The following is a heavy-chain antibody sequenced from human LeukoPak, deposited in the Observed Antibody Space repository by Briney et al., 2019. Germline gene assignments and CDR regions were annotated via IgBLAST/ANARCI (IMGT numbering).Heavy chain of an antibody. Sequence: GRSLRLSCAASGFTFSSYAMHWVRQAPGKGLEWVAVISYDGSNKYYADSVKGRFTISRDNSKNTLYLQMNSLRAEDTAVYYCAKDHIAVAGGNWFDPWGQGTLVTVSS. CDR2: ISYDGSNK. J-gene: IGHJ5*02. CDR1: GFTFSSYA. D-gene: IGHD6-19*01. V-gene: IGHV3-30*04. CDR3: AKDHIAVAGGNWFDP.